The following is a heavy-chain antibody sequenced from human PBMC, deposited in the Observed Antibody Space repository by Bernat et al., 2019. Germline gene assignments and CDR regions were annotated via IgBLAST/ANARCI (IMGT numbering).Heavy chain of an antibody. CDR1: GFTFRSYG. D-gene: IGHD3-22*01. CDR3: AKQLGGAYDSSGYYGVHY. V-gene: IGHV3-30*18. J-gene: IGHJ4*02. CDR2: ISYDGSKI. Sequence: QVLLVESGGGVVQPGRSLRLSCAASGFTFRSYGIHWVRQAPGKGLEWVAAISYDGSKIFYADSVKGRFTISRDNSKSMSYLKMNSLRAEDTAVYYCAKQLGGAYDSSGYYGVHYWGQGTLVTVSS.